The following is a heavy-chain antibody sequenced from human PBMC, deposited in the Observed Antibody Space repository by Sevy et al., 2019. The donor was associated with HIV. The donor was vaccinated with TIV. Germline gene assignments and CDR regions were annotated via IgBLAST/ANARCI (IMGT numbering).Heavy chain of an antibody. CDR1: GYTLTELS. Sequence: ASVKVSCKVSGYTLTELSMHWVRQAPGKGLEWMGGLDPEHGETIYAQKFQGRVTMTEDTSTDTAYMELSSLRSEDTAVYYCATLGGFGTLVFGYWVQGTLVTVSS. CDR3: ATLGGFGTLVFGY. D-gene: IGHD3-10*01. J-gene: IGHJ4*02. CDR2: LDPEHGET. V-gene: IGHV1-24*01.